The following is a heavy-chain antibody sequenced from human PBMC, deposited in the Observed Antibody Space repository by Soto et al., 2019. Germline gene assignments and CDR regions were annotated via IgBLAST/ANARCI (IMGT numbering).Heavy chain of an antibody. J-gene: IGHJ3*02. CDR3: ASSLGVPLYDSSRGAFDI. CDR2: INPSGGST. D-gene: IGHD3-22*01. Sequence: ASVKVSCKASGYTFTSYYMHWVRQAPGQGLEWMGIINPSGGSTSYAQKFQGRVTMTRDTSTSTVYMELSSLRSEDTAVYYCASSLGVPLYDSSRGAFDIWGQGTMVTVSS. CDR1: GYTFTSYY. V-gene: IGHV1-46*01.